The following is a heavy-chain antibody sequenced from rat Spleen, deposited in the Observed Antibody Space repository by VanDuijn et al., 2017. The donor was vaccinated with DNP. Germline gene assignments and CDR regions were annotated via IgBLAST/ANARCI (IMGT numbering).Heavy chain of an antibody. CDR3: TTGFDYGGYRDNWFAH. CDR1: GFTLSSSD. V-gene: IGHV5-25*01. Sequence: EVQLVESGGGLVQPGRSMKLSCRASGFTLSSSDMAWVRQTPTMGLEWVASISASGGDTYYRDSVKGRFSIFRDNAKSTLYLQMDSLRSEDTATYYCTTGFDYGGYRDNWFAHWGQGTLVTVSS. J-gene: IGHJ3*01. CDR2: ISASGGDT. D-gene: IGHD1-11*01.